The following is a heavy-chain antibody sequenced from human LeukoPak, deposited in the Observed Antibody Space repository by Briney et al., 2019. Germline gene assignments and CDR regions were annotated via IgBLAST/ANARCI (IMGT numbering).Heavy chain of an antibody. CDR3: AKTWGSKGRRDYYFDY. V-gene: IGHV3-23*01. J-gene: IGHJ4*02. Sequence: GGSLRLSCAASGFTFSGYAMSWVRQAPGKALEWVSAISGSGGSTYYADSVKGRFTISRDNSKNTLYLQMNSLRAEDTAVYYGAKTWGSKGRRDYYFDYWGQGTLVTVSS. CDR1: GFTFSGYA. D-gene: IGHD7-27*01. CDR2: ISGSGGST.